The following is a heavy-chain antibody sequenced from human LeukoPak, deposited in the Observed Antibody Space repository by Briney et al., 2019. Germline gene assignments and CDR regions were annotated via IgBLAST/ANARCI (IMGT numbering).Heavy chain of an antibody. CDR1: GFTFDDYT. Sequence: GGSLRLSCAASGFTFDDYTMHWVRRAPGKGLEWVSLISWDGGSTYYADSVKGRFTISRDNAQNSLYLQMNSLRAEDTAVYYCARVRYYDNSGYYLDAFDIWGQGTMVTVSS. CDR3: ARVRYYDNSGYYLDAFDI. V-gene: IGHV3-43*01. D-gene: IGHD3-22*01. J-gene: IGHJ3*02. CDR2: ISWDGGST.